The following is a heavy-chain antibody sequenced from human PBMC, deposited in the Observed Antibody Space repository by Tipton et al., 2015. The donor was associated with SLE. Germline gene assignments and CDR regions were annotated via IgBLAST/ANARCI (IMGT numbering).Heavy chain of an antibody. Sequence: LRLSCAAYGGSFSGYYWSWIRQPPGKGLEWIGEINHSGSTNYNPSLKSRVTISVDTSKNQFSLKLTSVTAADTAVYYCARIRDWNWFDPWGQGTLVTVSS. CDR1: GGSFSGYY. CDR3: ARIRDWNWFDP. CDR2: INHSGST. D-gene: IGHD2-21*01. J-gene: IGHJ5*02. V-gene: IGHV4-34*01.